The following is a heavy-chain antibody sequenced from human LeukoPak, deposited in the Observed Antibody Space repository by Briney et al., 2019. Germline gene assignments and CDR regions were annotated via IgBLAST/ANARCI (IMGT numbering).Heavy chain of an antibody. D-gene: IGHD5-18*01. J-gene: IGHJ6*04. CDR1: GFTFSSYG. Sequence: GGSLRLSCAASGFTFSSYGMHWVRQAPGKGLEWVSVISYDGSNKYYADSVKGRFTISRDNSKNTLYLQMNSLRAEDTAVYYCAKECGIQLWLRHYYYYGMDVWGKGTTVTVSS. CDR2: ISYDGSNK. V-gene: IGHV3-30*18. CDR3: AKECGIQLWLRHYYYYGMDV.